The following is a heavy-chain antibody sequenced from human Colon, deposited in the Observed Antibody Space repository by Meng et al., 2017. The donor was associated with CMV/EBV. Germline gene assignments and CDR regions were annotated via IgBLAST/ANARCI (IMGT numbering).Heavy chain of an antibody. J-gene: IGHJ4*02. Sequence: QVELEQVGARVKNPGSSVKVSCKASKGTFTSYPISWVRQGPGQGFEWVGGIITISGTTDYAQKFQGRVTITADESTSTAYMKLSNLRSEDTAIYYCARVICGGDCYLDYWGRGTLVTVSS. D-gene: IGHD2-21*02. CDR3: ARVICGGDCYLDY. CDR1: KGTFTSYP. CDR2: IITISGTT. V-gene: IGHV1-69*12.